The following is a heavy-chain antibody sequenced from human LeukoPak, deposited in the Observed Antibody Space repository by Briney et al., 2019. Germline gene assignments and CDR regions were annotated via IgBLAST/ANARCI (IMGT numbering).Heavy chain of an antibody. D-gene: IGHD4-17*01. CDR2: INHSGSA. V-gene: IGHV4-34*01. CDR3: ARGQGTVTTH. J-gene: IGHJ4*02. CDR1: GGSFSGYY. Sequence: SETLSLTCAVYGGSFSGYYWSWIRRPPGKGLEWIGEINHSGSANYNPSLKSRVTISLDTSKNQFSLKLSSVTAADTAVYYCARGQGTVTTHWGQGTLVTVSS.